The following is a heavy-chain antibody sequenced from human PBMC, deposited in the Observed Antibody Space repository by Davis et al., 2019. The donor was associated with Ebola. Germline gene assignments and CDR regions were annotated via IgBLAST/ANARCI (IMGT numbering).Heavy chain of an antibody. J-gene: IGHJ4*02. CDR2: IYYSGIT. D-gene: IGHD2-2*01. CDR3: ASSPFNPDIVVVPAAPGTYFDY. CDR1: GGSIISSSSY. Sequence: MPSETLSLTCTVSGGSIISSSSYWGWIRQPPRKGLEWIGSIYYSGITYYNPSLKSRVTISVDTSKNQFSLKLRSVTAADTAVYYCASSPFNPDIVVVPAAPGTYFDYWGQGTLVTVSS. V-gene: IGHV4-39*07.